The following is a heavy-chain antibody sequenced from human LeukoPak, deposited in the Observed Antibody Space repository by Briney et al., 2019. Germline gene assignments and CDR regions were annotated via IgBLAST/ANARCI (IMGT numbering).Heavy chain of an antibody. Sequence: PSETLSLTCSVSGASISSYYWNWIRQPPGKGLEWIGYIYYSGSTNYNLSLKSRVTISVDTSKNQFSLKLSSVTAADTAVYYCAGSTYYYDSSGQGFDIWGQGTMVTVSS. CDR3: AGSTYYYDSSGQGFDI. J-gene: IGHJ3*02. D-gene: IGHD3-22*01. V-gene: IGHV4-59*08. CDR1: GASISSYY. CDR2: IYYSGST.